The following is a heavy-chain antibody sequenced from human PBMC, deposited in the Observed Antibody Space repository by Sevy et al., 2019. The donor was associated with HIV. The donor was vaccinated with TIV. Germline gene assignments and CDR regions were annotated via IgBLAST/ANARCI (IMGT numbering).Heavy chain of an antibody. J-gene: IGHJ4*02. CDR1: GYSFIDFY. CDR3: ATHPSWLQHKFDF. Sequence: AAVKVSCKASGYSFIDFYIHWVSQAPGQGLEWMGWINPNSGDTNYAQKFQGRVTLTRDSSITTAYMEMNSLKSDDTAVYYCATHPSWLQHKFDFWGQGSLVTVSS. CDR2: INPNSGDT. D-gene: IGHD5-12*01. V-gene: IGHV1-2*02.